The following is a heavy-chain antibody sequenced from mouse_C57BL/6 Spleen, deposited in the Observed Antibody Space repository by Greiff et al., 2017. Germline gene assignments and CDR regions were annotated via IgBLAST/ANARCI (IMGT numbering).Heavy chain of an antibody. J-gene: IGHJ1*03. Sequence: EVQLVESGGDLVKPGGSLKLSCAASGFTFSSYGMSWVRQTPDKRLEWVATISSGGSYTYYPDSVKGRFTISRDNAKNTLYLQMSSLKSEDTAMYYCARGNYGSSYHWYFDVWGTGTTVTVSS. D-gene: IGHD1-1*01. CDR3: ARGNYGSSYHWYFDV. CDR1: GFTFSSYG. CDR2: ISSGGSYT. V-gene: IGHV5-6*01.